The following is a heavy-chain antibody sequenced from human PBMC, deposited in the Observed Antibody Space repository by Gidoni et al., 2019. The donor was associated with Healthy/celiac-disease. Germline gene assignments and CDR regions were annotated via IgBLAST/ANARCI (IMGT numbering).Heavy chain of an antibody. J-gene: IGHJ3*02. V-gene: IGHV3-21*01. CDR3: ARRDGYYNAFDI. CDR2: ISSSSSYI. CDR1: GFTFSSYS. Sequence: EVQLAESGGGLVKPGGSLRLSCEASGFTFSSYSMNWVRQAPGKGLEWVSSISSSSSYIYYADSVKGRFTISRDNAKNSLYLQMNSLRAEDTAVYYCARRDGYYNAFDIWGQGTMVTVSS. D-gene: IGHD1-26*01.